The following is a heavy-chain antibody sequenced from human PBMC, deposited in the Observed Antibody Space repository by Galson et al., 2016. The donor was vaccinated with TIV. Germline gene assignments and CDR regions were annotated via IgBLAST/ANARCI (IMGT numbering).Heavy chain of an antibody. J-gene: IGHJ4*02. CDR3: AKDRQWIPSSLDY. CDR1: GFNFNSYA. Sequence: SLRLSCAASGFNFNSYAMNWVRQAPGKGLEWVSSIGGTGGSTYYADSVKGRFTISRDSYKDTVYLQMNSLRAEDTAIYFCAKDRQWIPSSLDYWGQGILVTVSS. V-gene: IGHV3-23*01. CDR2: IGGTGGST. D-gene: IGHD5-18*01.